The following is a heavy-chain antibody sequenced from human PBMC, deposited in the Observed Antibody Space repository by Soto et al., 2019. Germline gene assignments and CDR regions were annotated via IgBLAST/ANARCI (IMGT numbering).Heavy chain of an antibody. CDR2: IYRDDDD. V-gene: IGHV2-5*02. CDR1: GFSLSTRGVA. D-gene: IGHD5-18*01. Sequence: HITLKESGPTLVKPTQTLTLTCTFSGFSLSTRGVAVGWIRQPPGKALEWLALIYRDDDDGYSPSLKSRLTITKDNSKNQVVIKMTSMDPVDTATYYCANRPRGFSYDFDYWGQGTLVTVSS. J-gene: IGHJ4*02. CDR3: ANRPRGFSYDFDY.